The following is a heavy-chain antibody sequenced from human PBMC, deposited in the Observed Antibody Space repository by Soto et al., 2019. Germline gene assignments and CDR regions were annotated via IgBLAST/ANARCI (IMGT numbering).Heavy chain of an antibody. Sequence: PSETLSLTCTVSGGSISSYYWSWIRQPPGKGLEWIGFIYYSGSTKYNPSLKSRVTISVDTSKNQFSLKLSSVTAADTAVYYCARSTNGPWVGYYYYYGMDVWGQGTTVT. J-gene: IGHJ6*02. D-gene: IGHD2-8*01. V-gene: IGHV4-59*01. CDR2: IYYSGST. CDR3: ARSTNGPWVGYYYYYGMDV. CDR1: GGSISSYY.